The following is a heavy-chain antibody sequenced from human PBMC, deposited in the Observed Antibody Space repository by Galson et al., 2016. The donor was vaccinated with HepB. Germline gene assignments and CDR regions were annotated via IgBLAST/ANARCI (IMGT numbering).Heavy chain of an antibody. CDR1: GFTFSDYY. V-gene: IGHV3-11*04. D-gene: IGHD3-10*01. Sequence: SLRLSCAASGFTFSDYYMSWIRQAPGKGLEWVSYISSSGTTIYYADSVKGRFTISRDNAKKSLFLQMKSLRAEDTAGYYCARNPVTMIRGVAAYNWFDPWGQGTLVTVSS. CDR2: ISSSGTTI. CDR3: ARNPVTMIRGVAAYNWFDP. J-gene: IGHJ5*02.